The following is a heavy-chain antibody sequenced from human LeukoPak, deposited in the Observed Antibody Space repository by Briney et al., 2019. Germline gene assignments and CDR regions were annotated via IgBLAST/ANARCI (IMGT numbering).Heavy chain of an antibody. D-gene: IGHD3-3*01. CDR3: ARQSHYDFWSGFQSYNWFDP. CDR2: INWNGGST. Sequence: GGSLRLSCAASGFTFDDYGMSWVRQAPGKGLEWVSGINWNGGSTGYADSVKGRFTISRDNAKNSLYLQMNGLRAEDTALYYCARQSHYDFWSGFQSYNWFDPWGQGTLVTVSS. V-gene: IGHV3-20*04. J-gene: IGHJ5*02. CDR1: GFTFDDYG.